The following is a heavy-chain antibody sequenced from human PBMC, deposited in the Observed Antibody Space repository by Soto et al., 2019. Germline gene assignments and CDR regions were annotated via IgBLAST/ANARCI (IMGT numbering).Heavy chain of an antibody. CDR3: TRDHRYSDFLGLGIDV. Sequence: SQTLSLTCAISGDSVSSNSAAWNWIRQSPSRGLEWLGRTYYKSRWYNDYAVSVKSRITNNPDTSKNQFSLQLNSVTPEDTSAYYCTRDHRYSDFLGLGIDVWGQGTTVTVSS. CDR2: TYYKSRWYN. D-gene: IGHD3-3*01. V-gene: IGHV6-1*01. J-gene: IGHJ6*02. CDR1: GDSVSSNSAA.